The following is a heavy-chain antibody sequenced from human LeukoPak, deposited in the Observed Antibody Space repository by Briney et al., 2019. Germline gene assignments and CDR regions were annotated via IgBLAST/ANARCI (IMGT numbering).Heavy chain of an antibody. CDR2: ISRSGSYT. D-gene: IGHD1-26*01. CDR1: GFRFSDYS. CDR3: ARSTILNAFDS. Sequence: GGSLRLSCAASGFRFSDYSMNWVRQAPGKGLEWVSYISRSGSYTYYAASVKGRFTISRDDAKSSLYLQMNSLRAEDTALYFCARSTILNAFDSWGQGILVTVSS. V-gene: IGHV3-21*05. J-gene: IGHJ4*02.